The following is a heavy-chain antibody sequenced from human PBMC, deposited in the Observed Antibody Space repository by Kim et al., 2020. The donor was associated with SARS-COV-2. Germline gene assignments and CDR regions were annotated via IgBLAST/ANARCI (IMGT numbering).Heavy chain of an antibody. CDR2: IYYSGST. J-gene: IGHJ4*02. V-gene: IGHV4-59*01. CDR1: GGSISSCY. Sequence: SETLSLTCTVSGGSISSCYWSWIRQPPGKGLEWIGYIYYSGSTNYNPSLKSRVTISVDTFKNQFSLKLSSVTAADTAVYYCARLRRDGYPLTQHFDYWGQGTLVTVYS. CDR3: ARLRRDGYPLTQHFDY. D-gene: IGHD5-12*01.